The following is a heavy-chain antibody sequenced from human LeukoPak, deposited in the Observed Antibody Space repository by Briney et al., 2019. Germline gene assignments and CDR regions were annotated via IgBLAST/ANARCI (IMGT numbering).Heavy chain of an antibody. J-gene: IGHJ4*02. V-gene: IGHV3-23*01. CDR3: AKAIVAVPASNYYFDY. CDR1: GFTFSSYA. CDR2: ISGSGITT. D-gene: IGHD2-2*01. Sequence: GGSPRLSCEASGFTFSSYAMSWVRQAPGKGLEWVSVISGSGITTYYADSVKGRFTISRDNSKNTLYLQMNSLRAEDTAVYYCAKAIVAVPASNYYFDYWGQGTLVTVSS.